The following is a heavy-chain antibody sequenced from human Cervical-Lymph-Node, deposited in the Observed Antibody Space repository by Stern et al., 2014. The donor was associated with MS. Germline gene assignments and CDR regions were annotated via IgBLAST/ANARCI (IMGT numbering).Heavy chain of an antibody. CDR2: IYPYDSDT. Sequence: EVQLVQSGAEVKKPGESLKISCKLSGYSFTIYYIAWVRQMPGKGLEWMGVIYPYDSDTTYSPSFQGQVTFSADKSITTAYLQWSSLRASDTAMYYCARHVQGFDYWGQGTLVTVSS. J-gene: IGHJ4*02. V-gene: IGHV5-51*01. CDR1: GYSFTIYY. CDR3: ARHVQGFDY.